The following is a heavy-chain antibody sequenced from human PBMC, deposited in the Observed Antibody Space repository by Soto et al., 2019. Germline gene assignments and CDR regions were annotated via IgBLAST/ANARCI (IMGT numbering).Heavy chain of an antibody. J-gene: IGHJ4*02. D-gene: IGHD3-10*01. CDR2: INHSGST. Sequence: SETLSLTCAVYGGSFSGYYWSWIRQPPGKGLEWIGEINHSGSTNYNPSLKSRVTISVDTSKNQFSLKLSSVTAADTAVYYCARGMGYYYGSGSYSMGSPIDYWGQGTLVTVSS. CDR3: ARGMGYYYGSGSYSMGSPIDY. CDR1: GGSFSGYY. V-gene: IGHV4-34*01.